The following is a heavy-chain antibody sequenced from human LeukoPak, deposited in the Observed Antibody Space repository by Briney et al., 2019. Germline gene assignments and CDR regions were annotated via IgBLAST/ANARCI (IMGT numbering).Heavy chain of an antibody. Sequence: SETLSLTCTVSGGSISSSSYYWGWIRQPPGKGLEWIGYIYYSGSTYYNPSLKSRVTISVDTSKNQFSLKLSSVTAADTAVYYCARGYSSSWYYYWGQGTLVTVSS. CDR1: GGSISSSSYY. CDR3: ARGYSSSWYYY. CDR2: IYYSGST. V-gene: IGHV4-31*03. D-gene: IGHD6-13*01. J-gene: IGHJ4*02.